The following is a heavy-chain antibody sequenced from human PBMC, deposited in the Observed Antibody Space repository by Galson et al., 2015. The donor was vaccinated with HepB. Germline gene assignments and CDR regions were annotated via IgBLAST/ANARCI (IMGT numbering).Heavy chain of an antibody. J-gene: IGHJ4*02. CDR1: GFSFTSHW. D-gene: IGHD3-10*01. CDR2: VYPGDSDV. V-gene: IGHV5-51*04. Sequence: QSGAEVKKPGESLKISCKGSGFSFTSHWIAWVRQMPGRGLEWMGIVYPGDSDVKYSPSFEGQVTISADKPISTAYLQWDNLKASDTAIYYCARHLLLPYGSRTYAPLDSWGQGTLVTVSS. CDR3: ARHLLLPYGSRTYAPLDS.